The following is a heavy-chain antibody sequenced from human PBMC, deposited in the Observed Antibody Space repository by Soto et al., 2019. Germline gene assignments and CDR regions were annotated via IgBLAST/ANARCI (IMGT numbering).Heavy chain of an antibody. CDR1: GFTFGDYA. CDR2: IRSKAYGGTT. CDR3: TRDLFCSGGSCYSPNYYYGMDV. V-gene: IGHV3-49*03. J-gene: IGHJ6*02. Sequence: SLRLSCTASGFTFGDYAMSWFRQAPGKGLEWVGFIRSKAYGGTTEYAASVKGRFTISRDDSKSIAYLQMNSLKTEDTAVYYCTRDLFCSGGSCYSPNYYYGMDVWGQGTTVTVSS. D-gene: IGHD2-15*01.